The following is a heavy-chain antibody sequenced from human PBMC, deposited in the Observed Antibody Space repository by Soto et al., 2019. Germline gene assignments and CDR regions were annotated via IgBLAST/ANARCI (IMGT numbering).Heavy chain of an antibody. CDR2: IHGGGGAT. V-gene: IGHV3-23*01. D-gene: IGHD2-8*02. CDR1: GFTFSAYA. J-gene: IGHJ4*02. Sequence: EVQLLESGGGLVQPGGSLRLSCAASGFTFSAYAMGWVRQAPGKGLEWVSTIHGGGGATHYADSVRGRFTISRDNSKNTLYLQMNSLRAEDTALYYCAKAKGSFDHTGPDQWGQGTLVTVSS. CDR3: AKAKGSFDHTGPDQ.